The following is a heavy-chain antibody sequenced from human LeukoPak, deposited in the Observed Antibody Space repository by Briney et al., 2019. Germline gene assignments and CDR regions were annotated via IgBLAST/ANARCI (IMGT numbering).Heavy chain of an antibody. J-gene: IGHJ4*02. Sequence: GGSLRLSCAASGFTFSSYAMSWVRQAPGKGLEWVSAISGSGGNTYYADSVKGRFTISRDNSKNTLYLQVNSLRAEDTAVYYCAKGNGYSYGRYYFDYWGQGTLVTVSS. V-gene: IGHV3-23*01. CDR1: GFTFSSYA. D-gene: IGHD5-18*01. CDR3: AKGNGYSYGRYYFDY. CDR2: ISGSGGNT.